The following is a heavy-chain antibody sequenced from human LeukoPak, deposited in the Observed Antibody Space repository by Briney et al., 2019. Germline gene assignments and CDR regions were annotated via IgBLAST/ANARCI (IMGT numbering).Heavy chain of an antibody. Sequence: SETLSLTCTVSAGSISSYYWNWIRQPPGKGLEWIGYIYYSGSTNYNPSLKSRVTISVDTSKNQFSLRLSSVTAADTGVYYCAGRDGNAFDIWGQGTMVTVSS. CDR1: AGSISSYY. D-gene: IGHD2-21*02. CDR3: AGRDGNAFDI. CDR2: IYYSGST. V-gene: IGHV4-59*08. J-gene: IGHJ3*02.